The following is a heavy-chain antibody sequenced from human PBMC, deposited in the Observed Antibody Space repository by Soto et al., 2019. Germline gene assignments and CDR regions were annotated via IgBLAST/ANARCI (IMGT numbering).Heavy chain of an antibody. CDR3: AKDEVNDFWSGSYTGDY. J-gene: IGHJ4*02. CDR2: TYYRSKWYN. Sequence: LSLTCAISGDSVSGNSAAWNWIRQSPSRGLEWLGRTYYRSKWYNDYAVSVKSRITVTPDTSKNQFSLHLNSVTPEDTAVYYCAKDEVNDFWSGSYTGDYWGQGTLVTVSS. CDR1: GDSVSGNSAA. D-gene: IGHD3-3*01. V-gene: IGHV6-1*01.